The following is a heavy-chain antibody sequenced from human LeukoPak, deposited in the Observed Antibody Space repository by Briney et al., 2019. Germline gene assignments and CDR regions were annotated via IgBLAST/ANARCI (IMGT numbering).Heavy chain of an antibody. CDR1: GGSFNGYY. D-gene: IGHD6-13*01. CDR2: INHSGST. V-gene: IGHV4-34*01. Sequence: SETLSLTCAVYGGSFNGYYWSWIRQPPGKGLEWIGEINHSGSTNYNPSLKSRVTISVDTSKNQFSLKLSSVTAADTAVYYCAREQQLAFDYWGQGTLVTVSS. CDR3: AREQQLAFDY. J-gene: IGHJ4*02.